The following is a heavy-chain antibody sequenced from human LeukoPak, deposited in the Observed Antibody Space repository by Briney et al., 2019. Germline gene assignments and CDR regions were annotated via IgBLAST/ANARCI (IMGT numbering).Heavy chain of an antibody. D-gene: IGHD2-8*01. CDR3: ARSGGKRYCTNGVCYTQFDY. CDR1: GGTFSSYA. CDR2: IIPIFGTA. Sequence: SVKVSCKASGGTFSSYAISWVRQAPGQGLEWMGGIIPIFGTANYAQKFQGRVTITADESTSTAYMELSSLRSEDTAVYYCARSGGKRYCTNGVCYTQFDYWGQGTLVTVSS. V-gene: IGHV1-69*13. J-gene: IGHJ4*02.